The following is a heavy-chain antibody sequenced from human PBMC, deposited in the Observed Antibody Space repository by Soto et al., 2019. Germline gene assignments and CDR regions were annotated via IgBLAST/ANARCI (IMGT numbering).Heavy chain of an antibody. CDR3: ARDGGALAALHYYGLEV. J-gene: IGHJ6*02. V-gene: IGHV3-30-3*01. Sequence: QVQLVESGGGVVQPGRSLRLSCAASGFTFSSHAMHWVRQAPGTGLEWVAVISFEGNNKYYADSVKVRFTISRDNSKNTLYLQMNSLRGEDTALYCCARDGGALAALHYYGLEVWGQGTRVIVS. D-gene: IGHD6-13*01. CDR2: ISFEGNNK. CDR1: GFTFSSHA.